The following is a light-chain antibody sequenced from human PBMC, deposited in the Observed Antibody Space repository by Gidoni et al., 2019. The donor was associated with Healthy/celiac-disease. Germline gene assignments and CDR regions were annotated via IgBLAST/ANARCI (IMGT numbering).Light chain of an antibody. V-gene: IGKV1-9*01. J-gene: IGKJ4*01. CDR1: QGISSY. CDR2: AAS. CDR3: QQLNSYPLLT. Sequence: DIQLTQSPSFLSASVGDRVTINCRATQGISSYLAWYQQKPGKAPKLLIYAASTLQSGVPSRCSGSGSGTEFTLTISSLQPEDFATYYCQQLNSYPLLTFGGGTKVEIK.